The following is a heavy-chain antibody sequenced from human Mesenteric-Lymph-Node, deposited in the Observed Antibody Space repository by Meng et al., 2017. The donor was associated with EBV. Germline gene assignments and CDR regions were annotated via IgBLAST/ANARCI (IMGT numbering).Heavy chain of an antibody. CDR3: ARHNDHYFDI. V-gene: IGHV4-34*01. CDR2: FHHDGHT. D-gene: IGHD5-24*01. CDR1: GGSVSAYY. J-gene: IGHJ4*02. Sequence: QGQSKQWGPGLLRPSEPPPLTGSFHGGSVSAYYWSWVRQTPGKGLEWSGEFHHDGHTSYNPSLRSRVTTSVDTSKNQFSLNLMSVTAADTAVYYCARHNDHYFDIWGQGTPVTVSS.